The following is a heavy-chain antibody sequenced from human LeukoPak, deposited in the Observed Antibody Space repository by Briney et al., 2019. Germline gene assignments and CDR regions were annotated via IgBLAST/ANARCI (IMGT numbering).Heavy chain of an antibody. J-gene: IGHJ4*02. D-gene: IGHD3-3*01. Sequence: GGSLRLSCAASGFTFSSYWVHWVRQAPGKGLVWVSHINSDGSSTNYADSVKGRFTISRDNSKNTLYLQMNSLRAEDTAVYYCARDGGDYWGQGTLVTVSS. CDR3: ARDGGDY. CDR1: GFTFSSYW. CDR2: INSDGSST. V-gene: IGHV3-74*01.